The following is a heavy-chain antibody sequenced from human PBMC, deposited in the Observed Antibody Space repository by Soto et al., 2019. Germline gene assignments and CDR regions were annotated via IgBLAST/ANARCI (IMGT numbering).Heavy chain of an antibody. CDR3: ARVTEIQLDY. V-gene: IGHV3-21*01. CDR2: ISSSSYI. CDR1: GVTFSSYS. J-gene: IGHJ4*02. D-gene: IGHD3-16*01. Sequence: GWSLRLSCAASGVTFSSYSMNWVRQAPGKGLEWVSSISSSSYIYYADSVKGRFTISRDNAKNSLYLQMNSLRAEDTAVYYCARVTEIQLDYWGQGTLVTVSS.